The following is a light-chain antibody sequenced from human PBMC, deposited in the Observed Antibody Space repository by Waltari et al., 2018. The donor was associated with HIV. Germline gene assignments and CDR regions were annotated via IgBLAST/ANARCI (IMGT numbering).Light chain of an antibody. CDR2: RAT. CDR1: VLSRQS. V-gene: IGLV3-25*03. Sequence: SYELTQPPSLSVSPGQTAGITCSGDVLSRQSSSWYRQKPGQDPVMVMYRATGRPSGIPGRFSGSKSGTTVTLTIGGLQAEDEADYYCQSGDNSGPHVVFGGGTTLTVL. J-gene: IGLJ2*01. CDR3: QSGDNSGPHVV.